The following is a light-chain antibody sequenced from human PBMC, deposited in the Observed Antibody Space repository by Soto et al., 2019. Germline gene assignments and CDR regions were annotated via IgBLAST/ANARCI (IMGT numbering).Light chain of an antibody. CDR2: SNN. Sequence: QAVVTQPPSASGTPGQRVTISCSGSSSNIGNNTVDWYQQLPGTAPKLLIYSNNQRPSGVPDRFSGSKSGTSASLAISGLQSDDEADYSCAAWDDSLNGPVFGTGTKLTVL. V-gene: IGLV1-44*01. CDR1: SSNIGNNT. J-gene: IGLJ1*01. CDR3: AAWDDSLNGPV.